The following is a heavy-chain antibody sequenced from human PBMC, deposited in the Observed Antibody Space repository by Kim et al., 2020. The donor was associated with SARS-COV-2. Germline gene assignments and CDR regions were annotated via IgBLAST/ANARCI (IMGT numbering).Heavy chain of an antibody. D-gene: IGHD6-13*01. CDR3: ARVSSSWYPSWFDP. J-gene: IGHJ5*02. Sequence: AYSVKGRFTFSKDNSKNTLYLQMNNRRAEDTAVYYGARVSSSWYPSWFDPWGQGTLVTVSS. V-gene: IGHV3-53*01.